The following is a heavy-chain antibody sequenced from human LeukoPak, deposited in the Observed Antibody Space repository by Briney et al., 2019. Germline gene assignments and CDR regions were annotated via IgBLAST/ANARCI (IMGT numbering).Heavy chain of an antibody. CDR2: IRSKANSYAT. J-gene: IGHJ6*04. CDR3: TRKGHDSSGLRDV. D-gene: IGHD3-22*01. CDR1: GYTFTSYY. Sequence: GASVKVSCKASGYTFTSYYMHWVRQASGKGLEWVGRIRSKANSYATAYAASVKGRFTISRDDSKNTAYLQMNSLKTEDTAVYYCTRKGHDSSGLRDVWGKGTTVTISS. V-gene: IGHV3-73*01.